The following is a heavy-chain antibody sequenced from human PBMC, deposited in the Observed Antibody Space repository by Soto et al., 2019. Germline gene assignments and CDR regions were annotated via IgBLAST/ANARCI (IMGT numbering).Heavy chain of an antibody. D-gene: IGHD2-15*01. CDR3: VKYSTDSLTSSDH. J-gene: IGHJ4*02. Sequence: RLSYWASGFTFSTYDIHWVRQPTGKGLEWVSAIVAAGDPYYPGSVKGRFTISRENAKNSLYLQMNSLRAGDTAVYYCVKYSTDSLTSSDHWGQGTLVTVSS. V-gene: IGHV3-13*05. CDR1: GFTFSTYD. CDR2: IVAAGDP.